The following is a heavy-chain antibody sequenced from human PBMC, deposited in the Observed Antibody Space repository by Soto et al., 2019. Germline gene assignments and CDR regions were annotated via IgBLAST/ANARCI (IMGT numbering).Heavy chain of an antibody. Sequence: GGSLRLSCAASGFTFSDYYMSWIRQAPGKGLEWVSYISSSGSTIYYADSVKGRFTISRDNAKNSLYLQMNSLRAEDTALYYCAKDARAVNREGAFDIWGQGTMVTVSS. V-gene: IGHV3-11*01. D-gene: IGHD1-26*01. CDR2: ISSSGSTI. J-gene: IGHJ3*02. CDR1: GFTFSDYY. CDR3: AKDARAVNREGAFDI.